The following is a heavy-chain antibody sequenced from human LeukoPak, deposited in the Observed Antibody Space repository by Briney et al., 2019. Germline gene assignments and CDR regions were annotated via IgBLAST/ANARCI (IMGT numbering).Heavy chain of an antibody. Sequence: GGSLRPSCAASGFTFSTYAMNWVRQAPGKGLEWVSTISGNGDNIYYADSVKGRFTISRDNSRNTLYLQMKSLRAEDTAVYYCAKGGSSGWSNPPFFDFWGQGTLVTVSS. V-gene: IGHV3-23*01. D-gene: IGHD6-19*01. CDR3: AKGGSSGWSNPPFFDF. CDR1: GFTFSTYA. CDR2: ISGNGDNI. J-gene: IGHJ4*02.